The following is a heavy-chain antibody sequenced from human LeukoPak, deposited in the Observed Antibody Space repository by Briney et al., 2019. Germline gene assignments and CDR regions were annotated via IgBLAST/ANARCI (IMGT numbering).Heavy chain of an antibody. V-gene: IGHV4-61*01. J-gene: IGHJ4*02. D-gene: IGHD3-3*01. Sequence: PSETLSLTCTVSGGSVSRGSYYWRWIRQPPGKGLEWIGYIYYSGSTNYNPSLKSRVTISVDTSKNQFSLKLSSVTAADTAVYYCARVSPYYDFWSGPFDYWGQGTLVTVSS. CDR2: IYYSGST. CDR3: ARVSPYYDFWSGPFDY. CDR1: GGSVSRGSYY.